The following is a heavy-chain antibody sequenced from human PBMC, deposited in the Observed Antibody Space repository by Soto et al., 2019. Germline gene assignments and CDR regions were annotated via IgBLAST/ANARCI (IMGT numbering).Heavy chain of an antibody. CDR2: INHSGST. D-gene: IGHD1-26*01. V-gene: IGHV4-34*01. CDR1: GGSFSGYY. CDR3: ARETLSLVVGGTVSYYYGMDV. Sequence: SETLSLTCAVYGGSFSGYYWSWIRQPPGKGLEWIGEINHSGSTNYNPSLKSRVTISRDNAKNSLYLQMNSLRAEDTAVYYCARETLSLVVGGTVSYYYGMDVWGQGTTVTVSS. J-gene: IGHJ6*02.